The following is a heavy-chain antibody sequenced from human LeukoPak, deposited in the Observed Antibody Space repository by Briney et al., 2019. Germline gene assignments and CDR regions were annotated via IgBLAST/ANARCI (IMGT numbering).Heavy chain of an antibody. D-gene: IGHD1-7*01. V-gene: IGHV6-1*01. CDR2: TYYRSKWYN. CDR3: ARDIAWNYEGAFDI. J-gene: IGHJ3*02. CDR1: GDSVSSNSAA. Sequence: SQTLSLTCAISGDSVSSNSAAWNWIRQSPSRGLEWLGRTYYRSKWYNDYAVSVKSRITINPDTSKNQFSLQLNSVTPEDTAGYYCARDIAWNYEGAFDIWGQGTMVTVSS.